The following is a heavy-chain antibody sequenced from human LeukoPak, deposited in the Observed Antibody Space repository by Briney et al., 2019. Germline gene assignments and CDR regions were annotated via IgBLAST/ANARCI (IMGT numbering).Heavy chain of an antibody. J-gene: IGHJ4*02. CDR3: ARDSPDRYSSGYLYYFDY. CDR1: GYTFSSYG. CDR2: ISAYNGNT. Sequence: ASVKVSCKASGYTFSSYGISWVRQAPGQGLEWMGWISAYNGNTNYVQKLQGRVTMTTDTSTSTAYMELRSLGSDDTAVYYCARDSPDRYSSGYLYYFDYWGQGTLVTVSS. D-gene: IGHD3-22*01. V-gene: IGHV1-18*01.